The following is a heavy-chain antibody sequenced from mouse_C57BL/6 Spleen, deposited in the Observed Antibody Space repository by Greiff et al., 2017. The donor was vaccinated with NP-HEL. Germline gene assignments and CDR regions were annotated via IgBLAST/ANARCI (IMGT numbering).Heavy chain of an antibody. J-gene: IGHJ4*01. D-gene: IGHD1-1*01. CDR2: IYPGGGYT. V-gene: IGHV1-63*01. CDR1: GYTFTNYW. CDR3: ARSLYGSSPYAMDY. Sequence: QVQLQQSGAELVRPGTSVKMSCKASGYTFTNYWIGWAKQRPGHGLEWIGDIYPGGGYTNYNEKFKGKATLTADKSSSTAYMQFSILTSEDSAIYYCARSLYGSSPYAMDYWGQGTSVTVSS.